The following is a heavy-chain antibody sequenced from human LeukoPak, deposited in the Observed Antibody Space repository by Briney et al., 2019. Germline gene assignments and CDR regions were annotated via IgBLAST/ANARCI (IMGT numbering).Heavy chain of an antibody. CDR3: AKDKESMYSSSWWIYYYGMDV. D-gene: IGHD6-13*01. CDR2: ISGSGGST. Sequence: GGSLRLSCAASGFTFSSYAMSWVRQAPGKGLEWVSAISGSGGSTYYADSVKGRFTISRDNSKNTLYLQMNSLRAEDTAVYYCAKDKESMYSSSWWIYYYGMDVWGQGTTVTVSS. CDR1: GFTFSSYA. V-gene: IGHV3-23*01. J-gene: IGHJ6*02.